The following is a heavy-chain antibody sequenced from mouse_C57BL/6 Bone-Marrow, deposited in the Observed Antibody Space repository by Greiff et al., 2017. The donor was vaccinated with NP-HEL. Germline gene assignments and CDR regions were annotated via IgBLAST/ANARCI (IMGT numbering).Heavy chain of an antibody. J-gene: IGHJ4*01. CDR3: ARLITTVVATGDY. CDR2: INPYNGGT. V-gene: IGHV1-19*01. CDR1: GYTFTDYY. D-gene: IGHD1-1*01. Sequence: EVQLQQSGPVLVKPGASVKMSCKASGYTFTDYYMNWVKQSHGESLEWIGVINPYNGGTSYNQKFKGKATLTVDKSSSTAYMELNSLTSEDSAVYYCARLITTVVATGDYWGQGTSVTVSS.